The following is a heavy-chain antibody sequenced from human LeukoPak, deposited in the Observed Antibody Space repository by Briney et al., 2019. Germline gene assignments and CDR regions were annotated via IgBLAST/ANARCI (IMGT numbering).Heavy chain of an antibody. Sequence: GGSLRLSCAASGFTFDDYAMHWVRQAPGKGLEWVSGISWNSGSIGYADSVKGRFTISRDIAKNSLYLQMNSLRAEDTALYYCAKDMGSGGSCYDYWGQGTLVTVSS. J-gene: IGHJ4*02. CDR1: GFTFDDYA. D-gene: IGHD2-15*01. CDR3: AKDMGSGGSCYDY. V-gene: IGHV3-9*01. CDR2: ISWNSGSI.